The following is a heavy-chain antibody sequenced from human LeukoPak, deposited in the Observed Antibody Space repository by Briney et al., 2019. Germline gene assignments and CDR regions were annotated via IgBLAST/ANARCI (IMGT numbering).Heavy chain of an antibody. J-gene: IGHJ5*02. V-gene: IGHV3-23*01. CDR1: GFTFSSYA. Sequence: GGSLRLSCAASGFTFSSYAMRWVRQAPGKGLEWVSGISGSGDNTYYADSVKGRFTISRDNSKNTLYLQMNSLRADDTAVYYCAKGGFVHRFDPWGQGTLVTVSS. CDR2: ISGSGDNT. CDR3: AKGGFVHRFDP.